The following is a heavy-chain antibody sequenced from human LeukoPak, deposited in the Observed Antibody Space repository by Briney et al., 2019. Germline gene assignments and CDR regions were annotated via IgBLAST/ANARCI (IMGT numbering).Heavy chain of an antibody. V-gene: IGHV1-2*02. D-gene: IGHD3-22*01. CDR2: INPNSGGT. Sequence: VASVKVSCKASGYTFTGYYMHWVRQAPGQGLEWMGWINPNSGGTNYAQKFQGRVTMTRDTSISTAYVELSRLRSDDTAVYYCARDILSRDYYDSSGYLGYWGQGTLVTVSS. CDR3: ARDILSRDYYDSSGYLGY. J-gene: IGHJ4*02. CDR1: GYTFTGYY.